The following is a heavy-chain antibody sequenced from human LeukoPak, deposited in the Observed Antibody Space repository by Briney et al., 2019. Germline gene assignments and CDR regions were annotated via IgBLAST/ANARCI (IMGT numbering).Heavy chain of an antibody. CDR1: GGSFSGYY. J-gene: IGHJ6*02. Sequence: SETLSLTCAVYGGSFSGYYWSWIRQPPGKGLEWIGEINHSGSTNYNPSLKSRVTISVDTSKNQFSLKLSSVTAADTAVYYCARYCSGGSCYSSGHYYYYYGMDVWGQGTTVTVSS. V-gene: IGHV4-34*01. CDR2: INHSGST. CDR3: ARYCSGGSCYSSGHYYYYYGMDV. D-gene: IGHD2-15*01.